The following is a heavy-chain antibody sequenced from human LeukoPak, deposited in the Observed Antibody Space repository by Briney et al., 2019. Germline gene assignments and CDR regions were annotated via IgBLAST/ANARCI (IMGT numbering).Heavy chain of an antibody. CDR3: AKGSKGTYDY. J-gene: IGHJ4*01. CDR2: ILGSGDNT. CDR1: GFTFSNYV. Sequence: GGSLRLSCVASGFTFSNYVMAWVRQAPGKGLEWVSSILGSGDNTYYADSVKGRFTISRDNSKNTLYLQINSLRAGDTAIYYCAKGSKGTYDYWGHGTLVTVSS. V-gene: IGHV3-23*01.